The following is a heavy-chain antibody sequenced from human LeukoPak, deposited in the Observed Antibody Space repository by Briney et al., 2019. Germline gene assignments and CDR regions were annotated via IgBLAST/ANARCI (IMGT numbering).Heavy chain of an antibody. D-gene: IGHD2-2*01. Sequence: PGGSLRLSCAASGFTFSSYWMSWVRQAPGKGLEWVANIKQDGSEKYYVDSVKGRFTISRDNAKNSLYLQMNSLRAEDTAVYYCARVSGYCSSTSCPNYYYYYGMDVWGQGTTVIVSS. V-gene: IGHV3-7*01. CDR2: IKQDGSEK. CDR3: ARVSGYCSSTSCPNYYYYYGMDV. CDR1: GFTFSSYW. J-gene: IGHJ6*02.